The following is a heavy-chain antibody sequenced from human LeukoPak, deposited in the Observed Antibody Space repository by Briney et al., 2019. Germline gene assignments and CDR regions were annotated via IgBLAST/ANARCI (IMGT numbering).Heavy chain of an antibody. CDR2: INQHGSEQ. Sequence: PGGSLRLSCVASGFTFDDYGMSWVRQAPGKGLEWVANINQHGSEQFYVDSVEGRFTISRDNAKSSLYLQMNSLRVEDTAVYFCARIYLRHFDFWAQGTLVTVSS. J-gene: IGHJ4*02. V-gene: IGHV3-7*01. D-gene: IGHD3-3*01. CDR3: ARIYLRHFDF. CDR1: GFTFDDYG.